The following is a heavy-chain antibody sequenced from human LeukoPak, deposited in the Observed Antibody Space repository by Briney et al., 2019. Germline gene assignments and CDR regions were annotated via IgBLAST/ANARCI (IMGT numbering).Heavy chain of an antibody. V-gene: IGHV3-7*03. Sequence: GGSLRLSCAVSGFAFSGYSMSWVRQAPGKGLEWVAKMNEYGSEIFYLDSVKGRFTISRDNAKNSLYLQMNSLRAEDTALYYCAREKGIAAAGTHLEKDAFDIWGQGTMVTVSS. D-gene: IGHD6-13*01. CDR3: AREKGIAAAGTHLEKDAFDI. J-gene: IGHJ3*02. CDR2: MNEYGSEI. CDR1: GFAFSGYS.